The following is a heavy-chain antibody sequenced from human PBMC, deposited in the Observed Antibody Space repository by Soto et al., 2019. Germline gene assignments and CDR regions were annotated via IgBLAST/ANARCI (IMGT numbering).Heavy chain of an antibody. CDR3: ARTVRGVTTR. J-gene: IGHJ4*02. D-gene: IGHD3-10*01. Sequence: EVQLVESGGGLVQPGGSLRLSCAASGFTFSSYEMNWVRQAPGKGLEWVSYISSNGSTIYYADSVKGRFTISRDNAKNSLYLQMNSLRAEDTAVYYCARTVRGVTTRWGQGTLVTVSS. CDR2: ISSNGSTI. V-gene: IGHV3-48*03. CDR1: GFTFSSYE.